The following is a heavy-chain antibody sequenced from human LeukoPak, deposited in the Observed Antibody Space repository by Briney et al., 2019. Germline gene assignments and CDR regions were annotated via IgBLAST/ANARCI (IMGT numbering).Heavy chain of an antibody. CDR3: TTGGGYSFGQLY. J-gene: IGHJ4*02. CDR2: IKSKSDGGTI. V-gene: IGHV3-15*01. CDR1: GFTFTNAW. D-gene: IGHD5-18*01. Sequence: GGSLRFSCAASGFTFTNAWMSWVRQAPGKGPEWVGRIKSKSDGGTIHYAVPVKGRFTISRDDSKNTLYLQMNSLKTEDTAVYYCTTGGGYSFGQLYWGQGSLVTVSS.